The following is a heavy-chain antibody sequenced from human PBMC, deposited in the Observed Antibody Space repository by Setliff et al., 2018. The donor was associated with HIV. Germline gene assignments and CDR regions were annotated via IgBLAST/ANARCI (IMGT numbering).Heavy chain of an antibody. V-gene: IGHV3-23*01. J-gene: IGHJ3*02. D-gene: IGHD6-13*01. CDR1: GFTFTNYA. CDR3: AKDSSRHCMGGAFDI. Sequence: ESLRLSCAASGFTFTNYALSWVRQTPGKGLEWVSSISASGYSTYYSDSVKGRFTISRDNSKNTLYLQMNSLGAEDTAIYYCAKDSSRHCMGGAFDIWGQGTMVTVSS. CDR2: ISASGYST.